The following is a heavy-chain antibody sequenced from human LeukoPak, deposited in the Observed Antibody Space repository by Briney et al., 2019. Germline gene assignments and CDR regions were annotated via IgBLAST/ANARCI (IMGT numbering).Heavy chain of an antibody. CDR3: ARHGYDCSSTSCSLGLFDP. V-gene: IGHV4-34*01. D-gene: IGHD2-2*01. CDR2: INHSGST. Sequence: SETLSLTCAVYGGSFSGYYWSWIRQPPGKGLEWIGEINHSGSTNYNPSLKSRVTISVDTSKNQFSLKLSSVTAADTAVYYCARHGYDCSSTSCSLGLFDPWGQGTLVTVSS. CDR1: GGSFSGYY. J-gene: IGHJ5*02.